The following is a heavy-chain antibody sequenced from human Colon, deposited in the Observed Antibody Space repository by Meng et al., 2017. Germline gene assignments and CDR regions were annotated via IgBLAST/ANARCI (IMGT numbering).Heavy chain of an antibody. CDR1: GFTFSSFA. J-gene: IGHJ4*02. Sequence: GESLKISCAASGFTFSSFAMSWVRQIPGKGLEWVSSIKSGGDKTYFADSVKGRFTISRDNSNNAVYLQMNSLRSEDTAVYYCAKTGCRSRGYYCCGGWGQGKLVTVSS. CDR3: AKTGCRSRGYYCCGG. D-gene: IGHD3-22*01. CDR2: IKSGGDKT. V-gene: IGHV3-23*01.